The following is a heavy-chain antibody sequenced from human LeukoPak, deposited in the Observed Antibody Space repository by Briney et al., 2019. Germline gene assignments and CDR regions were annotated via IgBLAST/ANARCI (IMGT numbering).Heavy chain of an antibody. J-gene: IGHJ6*02. CDR3: AKDLLSGMDV. Sequence: GGSLRLSCAASGFTFDDCAMHWVRQAPGKGLEWVSGISWNSGSIGYADSVKGRFTISRDNAKNSLYLQMNSLRAEDTALYYCAKDLLSGMDVWGQGTTVTVSS. V-gene: IGHV3-9*01. CDR1: GFTFDDCA. D-gene: IGHD3-9*01. CDR2: ISWNSGSI.